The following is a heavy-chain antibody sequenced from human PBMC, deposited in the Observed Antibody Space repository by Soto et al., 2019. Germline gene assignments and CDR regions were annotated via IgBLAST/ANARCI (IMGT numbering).Heavy chain of an antibody. J-gene: IGHJ4*02. CDR1: GYSFSRSW. CDR2: IYPGNSDT. D-gene: IGHD2-2*01. CDR3: AKHYAHYFDY. Sequence: PGESLKISCQGSGYSFSRSWIGWVRQMPGKGLEWLGIIYPGNSDTRYSPSFQGQVTISADTSVSTAYLQWSSLKASDTAMYYCAKHYAHYFDYWGQGALVTVSS. V-gene: IGHV5-51*01.